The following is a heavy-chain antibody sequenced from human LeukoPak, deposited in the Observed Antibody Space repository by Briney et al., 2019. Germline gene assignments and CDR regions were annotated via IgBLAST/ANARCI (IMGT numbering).Heavy chain of an antibody. CDR2: VLHSGST. V-gene: IGHV4-4*02. CDR1: GGSISSTNW. CDR3: ARGSGSYDC. Sequence: PSGTLSLTCAVSGGSISSTNWWSWVRQPPGKGLEWIGEVLHSGSTNCNPSLKSRVTMSVDKSKNQFSLNLRSVTAADTAVYYCARGSGSYDCWGQGTLVTVSS. J-gene: IGHJ4*02. D-gene: IGHD3-10*01.